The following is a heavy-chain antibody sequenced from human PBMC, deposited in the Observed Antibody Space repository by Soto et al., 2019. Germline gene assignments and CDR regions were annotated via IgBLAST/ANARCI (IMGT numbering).Heavy chain of an antibody. J-gene: IGHJ4*02. CDR3: ARGRRYYYGSGSSSPFDY. CDR1: GFTFSSYG. Sequence: GGSLRLSCAASGFTFSSYGMHWVRQAPGKGLEWVAVIWYDGSNKYYADSVKGRFTISRDNSKNTLYLQMNSLRAEDTAVYYCARGRRYYYGSGSSSPFDYWGQGTLVTVSS. D-gene: IGHD3-10*01. CDR2: IWYDGSNK. V-gene: IGHV3-33*01.